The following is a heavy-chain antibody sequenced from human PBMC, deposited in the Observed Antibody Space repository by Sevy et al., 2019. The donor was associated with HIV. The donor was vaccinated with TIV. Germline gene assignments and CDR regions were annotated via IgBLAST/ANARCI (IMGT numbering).Heavy chain of an antibody. J-gene: IGHJ6*02. CDR1: GFTVSSNY. D-gene: IGHD6-6*01. Sequence: GGSLRLSCAVSGFTVSSNYMTWVRQAPGRGLEWVSVISSGGSTFYADSVKGRFTISGDNSKNTLYLQMNSLRADDTAVYYCAREGYSSSPSLRDYGMDVWGQGTTVTVSS. V-gene: IGHV3-53*01. CDR3: AREGYSSSPSLRDYGMDV. CDR2: ISSGGST.